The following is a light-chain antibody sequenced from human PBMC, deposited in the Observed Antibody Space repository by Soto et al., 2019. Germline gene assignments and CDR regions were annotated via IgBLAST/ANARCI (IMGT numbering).Light chain of an antibody. Sequence: DIQMTQSPSSLSAAVGDRVTITCRASQGISNYLAWYQQKPGKVPKLLIYAASTLQSGVPSRFSGSGSGTDVPLPISSLQPEDVATYYCHKYNSAPRTFGQGTKVEIK. V-gene: IGKV1-27*01. J-gene: IGKJ1*01. CDR2: AAS. CDR3: HKYNSAPRT. CDR1: QGISNY.